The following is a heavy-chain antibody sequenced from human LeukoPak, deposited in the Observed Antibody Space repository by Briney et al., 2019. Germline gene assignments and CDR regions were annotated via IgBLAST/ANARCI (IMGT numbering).Heavy chain of an antibody. D-gene: IGHD2-15*01. V-gene: IGHV3-30-3*01. J-gene: IGHJ5*02. CDR3: AKEKVVVAATPGYWFDP. CDR2: ISFDGSNK. Sequence: GGSLRLSCAASGFTFRTYAMHWVRQAPGKGLEWVAVISFDGSNKFYADSVKGRFTISRDNSKNTLYLQMNSLRAEDTAVYYCAKEKVVVAATPGYWFDPWGQGTLVTVSS. CDR1: GFTFRTYA.